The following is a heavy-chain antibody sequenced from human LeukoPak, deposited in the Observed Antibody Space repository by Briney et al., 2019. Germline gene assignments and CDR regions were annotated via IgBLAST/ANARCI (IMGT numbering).Heavy chain of an antibody. Sequence: SETLSLTCTVSGGSISSSSYYWGWIRQPPGNGLEWIGSIYYSGSTYYNPSLKSRVTISVDTSKNQFSLKLSSVTAADTAVYYCARQYYEDAFDIWGQGTMVTVSS. CDR1: GGSISSSSYY. D-gene: IGHD3-22*01. CDR3: ARQYYEDAFDI. J-gene: IGHJ3*02. V-gene: IGHV4-39*01. CDR2: IYYSGST.